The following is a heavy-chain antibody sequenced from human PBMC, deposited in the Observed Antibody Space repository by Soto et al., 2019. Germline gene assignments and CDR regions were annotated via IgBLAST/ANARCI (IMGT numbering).Heavy chain of an antibody. V-gene: IGHV4-4*02. CDR1: SGSISSSNL. CDR3: ARERYYYGSGSINYMDV. CDR2: IYHSGST. Sequence: PSETLSLTCAVSSGSISSSNLWSWVRQPPGKGLEWIGEIYHSGSTNYNPSLKSRVTISVDKSKNQLSLKLSSVTAADTAVYYCARERYYYGSGSINYMDVWGKGTTVTVSS. J-gene: IGHJ6*03. D-gene: IGHD3-10*01.